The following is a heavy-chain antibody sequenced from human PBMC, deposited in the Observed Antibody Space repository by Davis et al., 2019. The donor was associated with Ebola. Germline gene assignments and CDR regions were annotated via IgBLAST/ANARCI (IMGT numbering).Heavy chain of an antibody. Sequence: ASVTVSCKASGYTFTNYYMHWVRQAPGQGLEWMGWISAYNGNTNYAQILQGRVTMTTDTSTGTAYMELRSLRSDDTAVYYCVRAVSGVAFYFDYWGQGTLVTVSS. D-gene: IGHD3-3*01. CDR2: ISAYNGNT. CDR1: GYTFTNYY. CDR3: VRAVSGVAFYFDY. J-gene: IGHJ4*02. V-gene: IGHV1-18*04.